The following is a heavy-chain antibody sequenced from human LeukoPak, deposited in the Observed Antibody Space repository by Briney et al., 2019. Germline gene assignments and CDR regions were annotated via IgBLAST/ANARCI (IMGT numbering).Heavy chain of an antibody. D-gene: IGHD2-15*01. CDR1: GYTFTSYG. CDR2: INPNSGGT. CDR3: ASHSRVVVVAALNY. Sequence: ASMKVSCKASGYTFTSYGITWVRQAPGQGLEWMGWINPNSGGTNYAQKFQGRVTMTRDTSISTAYMELSRLRSDDTAVYYCASHSRVVVVAALNYWGQGTLVTVSS. V-gene: IGHV1-2*02. J-gene: IGHJ4*01.